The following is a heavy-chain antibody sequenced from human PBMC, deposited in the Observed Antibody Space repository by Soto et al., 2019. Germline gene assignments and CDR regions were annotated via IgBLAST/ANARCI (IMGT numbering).Heavy chain of an antibody. D-gene: IGHD6-19*01. Sequence: PGGSLRLSCAASGFTFSSNSMNWVRQAPGKGLEWVSSISNSGTYIYYADSVKGRFTISRDNAKNSLYLQMNSLRAEDTAVYYCARDLGIAVKAWGQGAVVTVCS. V-gene: IGHV3-21*01. CDR2: ISNSGTYI. CDR1: GFTFSSNS. CDR3: ARDLGIAVKA. J-gene: IGHJ5*02.